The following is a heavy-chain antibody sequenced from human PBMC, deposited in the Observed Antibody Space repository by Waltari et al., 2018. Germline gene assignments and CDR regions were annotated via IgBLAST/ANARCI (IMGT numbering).Heavy chain of an antibody. CDR2: IYYSGST. J-gene: IGHJ4*02. D-gene: IGHD2-15*01. CDR3: ARGYCSGGSCYSGSY. Sequence: GYIYYSGSTNYNPSLKSRVTISVDTSKNQFSLKLSSVTAADTAVYYCARGYCSGGSCYSGSYWGQGTLVTVSS. V-gene: IGHV4-59*09.